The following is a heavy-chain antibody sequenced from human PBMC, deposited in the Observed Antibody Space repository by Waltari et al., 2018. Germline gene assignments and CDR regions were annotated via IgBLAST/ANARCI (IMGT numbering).Heavy chain of an antibody. Sequence: QVQLVQSGAEVKEPGASVKVSCKASGYSFSRYGISWVRQAPGQGLEWMGRISGYSEYADYAQNLQRRLTMTTDTSTSTAYMELRSLSSDDTAVYYCARDDRSCGGDCFFLDHWGQGTRVTVSS. J-gene: IGHJ4*02. V-gene: IGHV1-18*01. D-gene: IGHD2-21*02. CDR1: GYSFSRYG. CDR3: ARDDRSCGGDCFFLDH. CDR2: ISGYSEYA.